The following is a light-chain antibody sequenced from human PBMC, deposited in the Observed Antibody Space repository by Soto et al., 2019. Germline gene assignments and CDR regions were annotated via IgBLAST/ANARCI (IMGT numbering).Light chain of an antibody. Sequence: QSALTQPASVSGSPGQSITISCTGTSSDVGGYNYVSWYQQHPGKAPKLMIYEVSNRPSGVSNRFSASKSGNTASLTISGLQAEDEADYYCTSFTISSTWVFGGGTKVTVL. CDR2: EVS. J-gene: IGLJ3*02. CDR1: SSDVGGYNY. V-gene: IGLV2-14*01. CDR3: TSFTISSTWV.